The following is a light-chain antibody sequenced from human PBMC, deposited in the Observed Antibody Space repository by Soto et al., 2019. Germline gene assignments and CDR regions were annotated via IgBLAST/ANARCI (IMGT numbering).Light chain of an antibody. Sequence: QSALTQPASVSGSPGQSITISCTGTSSDVGGYNYVSWYQQHPGKAPKFIIYEVSNRPSGVSNRFSGSKSGNTASLTISGLQAEDEADYYCSSYTSSSTYVFGTGTKVT. CDR2: EVS. CDR3: SSYTSSSTYV. V-gene: IGLV2-14*01. CDR1: SSDVGGYNY. J-gene: IGLJ1*01.